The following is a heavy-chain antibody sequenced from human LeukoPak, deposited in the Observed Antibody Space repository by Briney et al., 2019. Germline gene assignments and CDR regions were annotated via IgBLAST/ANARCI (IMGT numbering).Heavy chain of an antibody. D-gene: IGHD4-17*01. Sequence: GGSLRLSCAASGFTFDDYTMHWVRQAPGKGLEWVSLISWDGGSTYYADSVKGRFTISRDNSKNSLYLQMNSLRTEDTALYYCAKEGVIDYGDYGPLDYWGQGTLDTVSS. CDR2: ISWDGGST. CDR3: AKEGVIDYGDYGPLDY. CDR1: GFTFDDYT. V-gene: IGHV3-43*01. J-gene: IGHJ4*02.